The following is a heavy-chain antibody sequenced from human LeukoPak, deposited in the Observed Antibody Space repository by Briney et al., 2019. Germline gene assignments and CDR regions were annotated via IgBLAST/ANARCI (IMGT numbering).Heavy chain of an antibody. CDR1: GYTFTGYY. D-gene: IGHD3-10*01. J-gene: IGHJ4*02. CDR3: ARDRVTMVRGVISYFDY. Sequence: ASVKVSCKASGYTFTGYYMHWVRQAPGQGLEWMGWINPNSCGTNYAQKFQGRVTMTRDTSISTAYMELSRLRSDDTAVYYCARDRVTMVRGVISYFDYWGQGTLVTVSS. CDR2: INPNSCGT. V-gene: IGHV1-2*02.